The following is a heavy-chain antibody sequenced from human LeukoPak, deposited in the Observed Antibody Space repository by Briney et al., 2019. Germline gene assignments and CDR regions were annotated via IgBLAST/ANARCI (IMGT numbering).Heavy chain of an antibody. CDR2: INPGDSDT. CDR1: GYSFTSSW. D-gene: IGHD3-10*01. V-gene: IGHV5-51*01. Sequence: GESLKISFQASGYSFTSSWIGWARQMPGKGLEWMAIINPGDSDTRYSPSFQGQVTISADKSISTVYLQWGSLKASDTAMYYCARQPGAGWFDPWGQGTLVTVSS. J-gene: IGHJ5*02. CDR3: ARQPGAGWFDP.